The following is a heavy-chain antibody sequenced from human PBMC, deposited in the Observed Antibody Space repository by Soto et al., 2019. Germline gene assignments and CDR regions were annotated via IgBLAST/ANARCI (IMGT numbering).Heavy chain of an antibody. CDR2: IYYSGST. J-gene: IGHJ6*03. CDR3: GGAAAIRGDYQCYMDV. D-gene: IGHD2-2*02. Sequence: PSETLSLTCTVSGGSIRSYCWTWIRQPPGKGLEWIGYIYYSGSTNYNPSLKSRVTISVDTSKNQFSPKLSSVTAADTAVYYCGGAAAIRGDYQCYMDVWGKGTTVTVSS. V-gene: IGHV4-59*12. CDR1: GGSIRSYC.